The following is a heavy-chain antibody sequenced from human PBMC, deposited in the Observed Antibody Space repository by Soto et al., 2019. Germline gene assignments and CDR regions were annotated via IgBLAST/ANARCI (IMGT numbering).Heavy chain of an antibody. D-gene: IGHD3-22*01. CDR2: ISGSGFST. Sequence: EVQLLESGGGLVQPGGTLRLSCAASGFIFSSYALSWVRQAPGKGLEWVSGISGSGFSTYYADSVKGRFTISRDNSKNTLYLQINSLTAEDTAVYYCAKNYYDSSRHSISDYWCQGTLVTVSS. V-gene: IGHV3-23*01. J-gene: IGHJ4*02. CDR1: GFIFSSYA. CDR3: AKNYYDSSRHSISDY.